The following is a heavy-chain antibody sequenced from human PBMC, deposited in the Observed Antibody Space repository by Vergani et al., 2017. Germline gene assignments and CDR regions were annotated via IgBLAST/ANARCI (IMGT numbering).Heavy chain of an antibody. V-gene: IGHV1-2*02. CDR1: GYTFTGYY. Sequence: QVQLVQSGAEVKKPGASVKVSCKASGYTFTGYYMHWVRQAPGQGLEWMGWINPNSGGTNYAQKFQGRVTITRDTSISTAYMELSRLRSDDTAVYYCARVGHVLDTQRHYGADYWGQGTLVTVSS. CDR2: INPNSGGT. J-gene: IGHJ4*02. D-gene: IGHD4-17*01. CDR3: ARVGHVLDTQRHYGADY.